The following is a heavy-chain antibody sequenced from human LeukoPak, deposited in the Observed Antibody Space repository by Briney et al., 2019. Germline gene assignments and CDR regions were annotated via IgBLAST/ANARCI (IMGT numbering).Heavy chain of an antibody. CDR1: GFTFSSYA. V-gene: IGHV3-23*01. D-gene: IGHD3-3*01. J-gene: IGHJ4*02. Sequence: GGSLRLSCAASGFTFSSYAMSWIRQAPGKGLEWVSAISGSGGSTYYADSVKGRFTISRDNSKNTLYLQMNSLRAEDTAVYYCAKGYYDFWSGYPYWGQGTLVTVSS. CDR3: AKGYYDFWSGYPY. CDR2: ISGSGGST.